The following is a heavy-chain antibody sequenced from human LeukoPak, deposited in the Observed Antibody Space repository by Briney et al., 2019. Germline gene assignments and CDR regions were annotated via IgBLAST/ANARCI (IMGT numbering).Heavy chain of an antibody. V-gene: IGHV3-7*03. CDR1: GFTFSRYW. CDR2: IKQDGSEK. J-gene: IGHJ4*02. D-gene: IGHD3-22*01. CDR3: ARDKGDYDTSGSLFVF. Sequence: PGGSLRLSCAASGFTFSRYWMSWVRQAPRKGLEWVANIKQDGSEKYYVDSVKGRFTISRDNAKNSLYLQMNSPRAEDTAVYYCARDKGDYDTSGSLFVFGGQGTLVTVSS.